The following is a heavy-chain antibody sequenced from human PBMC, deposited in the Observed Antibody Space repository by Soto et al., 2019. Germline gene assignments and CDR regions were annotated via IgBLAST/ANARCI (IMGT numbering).Heavy chain of an antibody. CDR2: IIPILGIA. CDR1: GGTFSSYT. Sequence: GASVKVSCKASGGTFSSYTISWVRQAPGQGLEWMGRIIPILGIANYAQKFQGRVTITADKSTSTAYMELGSLRSEDTAVYYCASEGIAVAGYYYYGMDVWGQGTTVTVSS. D-gene: IGHD6-19*01. J-gene: IGHJ6*02. CDR3: ASEGIAVAGYYYYGMDV. V-gene: IGHV1-69*02.